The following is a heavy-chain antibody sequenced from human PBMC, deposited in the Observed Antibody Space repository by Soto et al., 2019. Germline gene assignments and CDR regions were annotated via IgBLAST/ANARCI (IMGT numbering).Heavy chain of an antibody. CDR3: ARSGSGSGWL. CDR2: IHYSGST. Sequence: SSETLSLTCTVSGGSVSSGHFYWSWIRQPPGKGLEWIGYIHYSGSTKYNPSLRSRVTILVDTSKNQFSLKLTSVTAADTAVYYCARSGSGSGWLGGQGTLVTVSS. V-gene: IGHV4-61*01. CDR1: GGSVSSGHFY. J-gene: IGHJ4*02. D-gene: IGHD6-19*01.